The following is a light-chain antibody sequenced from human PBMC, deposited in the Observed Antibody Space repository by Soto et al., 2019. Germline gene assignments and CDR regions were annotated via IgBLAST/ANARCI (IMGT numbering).Light chain of an antibody. V-gene: IGKV1-39*01. CDR2: DAS. CDR1: QTINFY. J-gene: IGKJ1*01. Sequence: DIQMTQSPPSLSASVGDRVIITCRASQTINFYLNWYQQKPGKAPKLLISDASRLQSGVPSRFSGSGSGTDYTLTISGLQPEDLASYCCQQSYDIPQTFGQWTRVEIK. CDR3: QQSYDIPQT.